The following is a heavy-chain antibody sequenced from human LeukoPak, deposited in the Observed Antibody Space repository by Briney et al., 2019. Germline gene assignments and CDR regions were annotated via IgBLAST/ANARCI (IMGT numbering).Heavy chain of an antibody. D-gene: IGHD3-22*01. Sequence: SETPSLTRTVSGGSINSYYWGWIREPPREGPGWIGDIYYSGSTNYNPSLKSRVTISVDTSKNQFSLKLSSVTAADTAVYYCARANYDSSGYYLLGYFDYWGQGTLVTVSS. J-gene: IGHJ4*02. CDR3: ARANYDSSGYYLLGYFDY. V-gene: IGHV4-59*01. CDR2: IYYSGST. CDR1: GGSINSYY.